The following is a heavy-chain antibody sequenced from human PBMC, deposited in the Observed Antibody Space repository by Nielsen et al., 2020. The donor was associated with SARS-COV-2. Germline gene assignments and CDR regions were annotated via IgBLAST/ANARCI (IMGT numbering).Heavy chain of an antibody. Sequence: GGSLRLSCAASGFTFDDYTMHWVRQAPGKGLEWVSLISWDGGSTYYADSVKGRFTISRDNSKNSLYLQMNSLRTEDTALYYCAKDINDSSGYYYEVGHWGQGTLATVSS. CDR1: GFTFDDYT. D-gene: IGHD3-22*01. V-gene: IGHV3-43*01. J-gene: IGHJ4*02. CDR2: ISWDGGST. CDR3: AKDINDSSGYYYEVGH.